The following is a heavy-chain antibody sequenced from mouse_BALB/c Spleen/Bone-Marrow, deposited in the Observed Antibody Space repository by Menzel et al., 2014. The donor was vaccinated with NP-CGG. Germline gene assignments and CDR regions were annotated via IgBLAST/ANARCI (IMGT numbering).Heavy chain of an antibody. Sequence: EVQLVESGGGLVQPGGSLKLSCAASGFTFSSYGMSWVRQTPDKRLELVATINSNGGSTYYPDSVKGRFTISRDNAKNTLYLQMSSLKSEDTAMYYCARDYYGSSDYWGQGTTHTVSS. CDR1: GFTFSSYG. CDR3: ARDYYGSSDY. CDR2: INSNGGST. J-gene: IGHJ2*01. D-gene: IGHD1-1*01. V-gene: IGHV5-6-3*01.